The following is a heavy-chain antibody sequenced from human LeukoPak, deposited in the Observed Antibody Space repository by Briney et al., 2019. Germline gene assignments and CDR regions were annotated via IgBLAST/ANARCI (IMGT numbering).Heavy chain of an antibody. V-gene: IGHV3-33*01. CDR2: IWYDGSNK. Sequence: GRSLRLSCAASGFTFSSYGMHWVRQAPGKGLEWVAVIWYDGSNKYYADSVKGRFTISRDNSKNTLYLQMNSLRAEDTAVYYCARDLGPVDTAMALDYWGQGTLVTVSS. J-gene: IGHJ4*02. D-gene: IGHD5-18*01. CDR1: GFTFSSYG. CDR3: ARDLGPVDTAMALDY.